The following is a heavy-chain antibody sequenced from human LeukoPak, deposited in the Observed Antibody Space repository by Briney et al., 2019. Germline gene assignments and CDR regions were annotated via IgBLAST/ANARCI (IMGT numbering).Heavy chain of an antibody. CDR1: GGPISSSSYY. Sequence: PSETLSLTCTVSGGPISSSSYYWGWIRQPPGKGLEWIGSIYYSGSTYYNPSLKSRVTISVDTSKNQFSLKLSSVTAADTAVYYCARGLVNSGWGGYFDYWGQGTVVTVSS. CDR2: IYYSGST. D-gene: IGHD6-19*01. V-gene: IGHV4-39*01. J-gene: IGHJ4*02. CDR3: ARGLVNSGWGGYFDY.